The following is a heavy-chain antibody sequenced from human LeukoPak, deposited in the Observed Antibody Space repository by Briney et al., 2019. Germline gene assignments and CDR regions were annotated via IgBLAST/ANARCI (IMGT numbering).Heavy chain of an antibody. V-gene: IGHV1-24*01. CDR1: GYTLTELS. CDR2: FDPEDGET. Sequence: ASVKVSCKVSGYTLTELSMHWVRQAPGKGLEWMGGFDPEDGETIYAQKFQGRVTMTEDTSTDTAYMELSSLRSEDTAVYYRATPVAGTGSFDYWGQGTLVTVSS. CDR3: ATPVAGTGSFDY. J-gene: IGHJ4*02. D-gene: IGHD6-19*01.